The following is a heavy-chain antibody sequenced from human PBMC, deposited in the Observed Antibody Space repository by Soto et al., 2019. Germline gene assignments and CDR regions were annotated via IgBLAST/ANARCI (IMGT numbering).Heavy chain of an antibody. V-gene: IGHV3-15*07. CDR1: GFIFSNVW. J-gene: IGHJ4*01. Sequence: EVQLVESGGGLVKPGGSMRLSCAASGFIFSNVWINWVRQAPGKGLEWVGRIKRKTDGGTTDFAAPVRGRFASSRDDSKNIVYMQMNSLKIEDSGGYYCCADTFSNLMVGWLDNWGHGTLVTVSS. D-gene: IGHD2-15*01. CDR3: CADTFSNLMVGWLDN. CDR2: IKRKTDGGTT.